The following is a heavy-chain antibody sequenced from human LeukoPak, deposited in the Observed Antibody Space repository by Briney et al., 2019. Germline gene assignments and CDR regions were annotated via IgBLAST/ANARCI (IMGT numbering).Heavy chain of an antibody. Sequence: SGPTLVKPSETLSLTCTVSGGSISSYYWSWIRQPAGKGLEWIGRIYTSGSTNYNPSLKSRVTISVDTSKNQFSLKLSSVTAADTAVYYCARDQAIRRAGAAANPYNWFDPWGQGTLVTVSS. CDR3: ARDQAIRRAGAAANPYNWFDP. J-gene: IGHJ5*02. CDR1: GGSISSYY. CDR2: IYTSGST. V-gene: IGHV4-4*07. D-gene: IGHD6-13*01.